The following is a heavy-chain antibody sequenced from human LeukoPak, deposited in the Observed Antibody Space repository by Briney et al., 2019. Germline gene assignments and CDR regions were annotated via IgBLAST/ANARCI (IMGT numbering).Heavy chain of an antibody. V-gene: IGHV3-33*01. D-gene: IGHD3-22*01. J-gene: IGHJ4*02. CDR3: ARDSEFDSSGYSPPLQY. Sequence: GGSLRLSCAASGFTFSNYDMHWVRQAPGKGLEWVAVIWYDGSDKYYADPVKGRFTISRDNSKNTLYLQMNSLRAEDTAVYYCARDSEFDSSGYSPPLQYWGQGTLVTVSS. CDR2: IWYDGSDK. CDR1: GFTFSNYD.